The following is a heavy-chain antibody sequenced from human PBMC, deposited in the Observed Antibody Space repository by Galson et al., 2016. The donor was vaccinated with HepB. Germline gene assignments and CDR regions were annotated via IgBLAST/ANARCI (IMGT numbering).Heavy chain of an antibody. CDR3: AKDDSYGYVGYYYGMDV. Sequence: SLRLSCAVSGFDISGHWMNWVRQAPGKGLEWVANIKYDGREKNYVDSVKGRFTISRDNTKNSVDLQMNSLRVEDTAVYYCAKDDSYGYVGYYYGMDVWGQGTTVTVSS. CDR2: IKYDGREK. J-gene: IGHJ6*02. D-gene: IGHD5-18*01. V-gene: IGHV3-7*01. CDR1: GFDISGHW.